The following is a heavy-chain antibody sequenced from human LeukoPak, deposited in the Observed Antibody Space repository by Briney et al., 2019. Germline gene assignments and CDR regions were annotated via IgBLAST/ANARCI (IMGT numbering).Heavy chain of an antibody. J-gene: IGHJ4*02. CDR1: GFTFSSYA. CDR3: RVVAATADYFDY. D-gene: IGHD2-15*01. CDR2: ISGSGGST. V-gene: IGHV3-23*01. Sequence: GGSLRLSCAASGFTFSSYAMSWVRQAPGKGLEWVSAISGSGGSTYYADSVKGRFTISRDNSKNTLYLQMSSLRAEDTAVYYCRVVAATADYFDYWGQGTLVTVSS.